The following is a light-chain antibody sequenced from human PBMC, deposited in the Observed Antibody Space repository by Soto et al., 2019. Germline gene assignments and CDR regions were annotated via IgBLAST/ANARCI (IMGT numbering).Light chain of an antibody. CDR2: AAS. CDR1: QSVDSD. Sequence: VVMTQSPVTLSVSPGESATLSCRARQSVDSDLAWYQQKSGQAPRLLIYAASTMATGFPARFSGSGFGTEFSLTIGGLQSEDAAVYYCLQYNHWPPYTFGQGTKLEIK. V-gene: IGKV3-15*01. J-gene: IGKJ2*01. CDR3: LQYNHWPPYT.